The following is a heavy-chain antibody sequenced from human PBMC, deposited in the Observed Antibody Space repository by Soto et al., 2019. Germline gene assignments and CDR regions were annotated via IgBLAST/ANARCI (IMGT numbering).Heavy chain of an antibody. CDR1: GFTFSSYA. CDR2: ISYDGSNK. V-gene: IGHV3-30-3*01. J-gene: IGHJ4*02. CDR3: AREGGEILFDY. D-gene: IGHD3-10*01. Sequence: QVQLVESGGGVVQPGGSLRLSCAASGFTFSSYAMHWVRQAPGKGLEWVAVISYDGSNKYYADSVKGRFTISRDNSKNTLYLQMNGLRAEDTAVYYCAREGGEILFDYWGQGNLVTVSS.